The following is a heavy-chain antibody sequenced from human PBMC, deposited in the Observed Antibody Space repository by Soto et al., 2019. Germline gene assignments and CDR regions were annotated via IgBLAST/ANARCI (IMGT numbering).Heavy chain of an antibody. V-gene: IGHV3-30-3*01. CDR2: ISYDGSNK. Sequence: QVQLVESGGGVVQPGRSLRLSCAASGFTFSSYAMHWVRQAPGKGLEWVAVISYDGSNKYYADSVKGRFTISRDNSKNTLYLRMNSLRAEDTAVYYCARVAAEMATSHVFDYWGQGTLVTVSS. CDR1: GFTFSSYA. J-gene: IGHJ4*02. CDR3: ARVAAEMATSHVFDY. D-gene: IGHD5-12*01.